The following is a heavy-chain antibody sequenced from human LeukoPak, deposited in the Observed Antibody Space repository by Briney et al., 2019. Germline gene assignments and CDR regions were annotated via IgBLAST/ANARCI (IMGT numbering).Heavy chain of an antibody. CDR2: IYYSGST. J-gene: IGHJ4*02. CDR3: ARGGYAGYFDY. CDR1: GGSVSSGSYY. Sequence: PSETLSLTCTVSGGSVSSGSYYWSWIRQPPGKGLEWIGYIYYSGSTNYNPSLKNRVTISVDTSKNQFSLKLSSVTAADTAVYYCARGGYAGYFDYWGQGTLVTVSS. V-gene: IGHV4-61*01. D-gene: IGHD6-25*01.